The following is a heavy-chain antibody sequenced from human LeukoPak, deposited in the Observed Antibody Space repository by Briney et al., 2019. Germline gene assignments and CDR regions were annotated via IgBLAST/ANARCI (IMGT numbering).Heavy chain of an antibody. CDR1: GYTFTSYY. V-gene: IGHV1-46*03. CDR2: INPSGGST. J-gene: IGHJ4*02. CDR3: ARDKFRYCSGGSCYVNLLGH. D-gene: IGHD2-15*01. Sequence: ASVKVSCKASGYTFTSYYMHWVRQAPGQGLEWMGIINPSGGSTSYAQKFQGRVTMTRDTSTSTVYMELSSLRSEDTDVYYCARDKFRYCSGGSCYVNLLGHWGQGTLVTVSS.